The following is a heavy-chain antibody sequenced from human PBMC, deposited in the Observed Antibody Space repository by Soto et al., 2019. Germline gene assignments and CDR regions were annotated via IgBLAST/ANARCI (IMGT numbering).Heavy chain of an antibody. Sequence: GGSLRLSCVVSGFTFSTYAMSWVRQAPGEGLEWVADISGHGLNTFYADSVKGRFTMSRDNSKNMVSLQMDSLTADDTAIYYCAKAADFWGSRLTYFDSWGLGAQVTVSS. CDR2: ISGHGLNT. CDR1: GFTFSTYA. D-gene: IGHD3-3*01. CDR3: AKAADFWGSRLTYFDS. V-gene: IGHV3-23*01. J-gene: IGHJ5*01.